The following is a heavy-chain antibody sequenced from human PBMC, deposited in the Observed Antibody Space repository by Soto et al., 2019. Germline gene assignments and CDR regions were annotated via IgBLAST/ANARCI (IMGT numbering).Heavy chain of an antibody. CDR2: ISGSGGST. CDR1: GFTFSSYA. CDR3: EKDGGYSVVFDI. Sequence: EVQLLESGGGLVQPGGSLRLSCAASGFTFSSYAMSWVRQAPGKGLEWVSAISGSGGSTYYADSVKGRFTISRDNSKNTFCRKRTSLRPEDRAVYYCEKDGGYSVVFDIGGQGKVFTVSS. D-gene: IGHD1-26*01. J-gene: IGHJ3*02. V-gene: IGHV3-23*01.